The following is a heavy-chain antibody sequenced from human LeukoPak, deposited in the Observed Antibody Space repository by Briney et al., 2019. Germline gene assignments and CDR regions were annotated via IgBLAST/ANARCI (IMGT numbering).Heavy chain of an antibody. Sequence: GGSLRLSCAASGFTFSSYAMHWVRQAPGKGLEWVALISYDGSNKYYADSVKGRFTISRDNSKNTLYLQMNNLRAEDTAVYYCARGAYYYDSSGEGGAFDSWGQGTMVTVSS. CDR3: ARGAYYYDSSGEGGAFDS. V-gene: IGHV3-30-3*01. D-gene: IGHD3-22*01. CDR1: GFTFSSYA. CDR2: ISYDGSNK. J-gene: IGHJ3*02.